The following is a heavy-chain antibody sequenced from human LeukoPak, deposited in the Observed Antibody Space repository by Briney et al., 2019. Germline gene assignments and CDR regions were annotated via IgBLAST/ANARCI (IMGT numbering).Heavy chain of an antibody. CDR3: ASARRGYSSGWYYFDY. CDR2: ISGSGGST. V-gene: IGHV3-23*01. CDR1: GFTFSSCA. Sequence: GGSLRLSCAASGFTFSSCAMSWVRQAPGKGLEWVSTISGSGGSTYYADSVKGRFTISRDNSKNTLYLQMNSLRAEDTAVYYCASARRGYSSGWYYFDYWGQGTLVTVSS. J-gene: IGHJ4*02. D-gene: IGHD6-19*01.